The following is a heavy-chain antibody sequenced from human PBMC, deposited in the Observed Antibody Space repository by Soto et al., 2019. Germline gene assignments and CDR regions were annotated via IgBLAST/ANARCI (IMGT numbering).Heavy chain of an antibody. CDR2: ISAYNGNT. V-gene: IGHV1-18*01. J-gene: IGHJ6*02. Sequence: ASVKVSCKASGYTFTSYGISWVRQAPGQGLEWMGWISAYNGNTNYAQKLQGRVTMTTDTSTSTAYMELSSLRSEDTAVYYCAKDKQLVWYGYYYVMDVWGQGTTVTVSS. CDR3: AKDKQLVWYGYYYVMDV. D-gene: IGHD6-6*01. CDR1: GYTFTSYG.